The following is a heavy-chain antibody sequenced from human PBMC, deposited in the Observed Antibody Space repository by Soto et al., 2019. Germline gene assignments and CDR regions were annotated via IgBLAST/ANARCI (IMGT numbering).Heavy chain of an antibody. D-gene: IGHD6-13*01. V-gene: IGHV4-31*03. CDR2: IYYSGTT. Sequence: SXTLSLTCTVSGGSMSSGGYYWSWIRQHPGKGLEWIGYIYYSGTTSYNPSLKSRVTISVDTSKDQFSLKLSSVTAADTAVYYCARVFSDSSSFFDPWGQGTLVTVSS. CDR3: ARVFSDSSSFFDP. CDR1: GGSMSSGGYY. J-gene: IGHJ5*02.